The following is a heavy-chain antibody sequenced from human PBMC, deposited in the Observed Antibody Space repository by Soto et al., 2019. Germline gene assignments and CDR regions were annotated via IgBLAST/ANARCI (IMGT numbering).Heavy chain of an antibody. Sequence: QVQLVESGGGVVQPGRSLRLSCAASGFTFSSYGMHWVRQAPGKGLEWVAVIWYDGSNKYYADSVKGRFTISRDNSKHTLYLQMNSLRAEDTAVYYCARAPLAVAGTQPPDYWGQGTLVTVSS. CDR1: GFTFSSYG. D-gene: IGHD6-19*01. CDR3: ARAPLAVAGTQPPDY. CDR2: IWYDGSNK. J-gene: IGHJ4*02. V-gene: IGHV3-33*01.